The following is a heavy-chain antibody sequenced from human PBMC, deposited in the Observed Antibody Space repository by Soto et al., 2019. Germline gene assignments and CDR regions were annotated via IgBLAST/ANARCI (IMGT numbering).Heavy chain of an antibody. V-gene: IGHV3-73*02. CDR2: IRSKANNYAT. J-gene: IGHJ4*02. CDR1: GFTFSGSA. D-gene: IGHD5-18*01. CDR3: TRPTGYSYAPVD. Sequence: EVQLVESGGGLVQPGGSLKLSCAASGFTFSGSAMHWVRQASGKGLEWVGRIRSKANNYATAYAASVKGRFTISRDDSKNTAYLQINSLKTEDTAVYYCTRPTGYSYAPVDWGQGTLVTVSS.